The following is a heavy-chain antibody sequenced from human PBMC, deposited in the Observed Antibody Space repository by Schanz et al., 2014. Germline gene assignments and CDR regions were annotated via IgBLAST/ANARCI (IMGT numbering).Heavy chain of an antibody. CDR1: GFSFSSYA. V-gene: IGHV3-23*01. J-gene: IGHJ4*02. Sequence: EVQLLESGGGLVEPGGSLRLSCAASGFSFSSYAMGWVRQARGKGLEWGAAMNESHSTIYYADSVRGRFTISRDNAENTLFLQMNSLRAEDTAVYYCARKVVATIGGYYDNWGQGTLVTVSS. CDR3: ARKVVATIGGYYDN. CDR2: MNESHSTI. D-gene: IGHD5-12*01.